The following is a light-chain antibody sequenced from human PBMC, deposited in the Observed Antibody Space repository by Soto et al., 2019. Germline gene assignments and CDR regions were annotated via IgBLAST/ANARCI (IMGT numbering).Light chain of an antibody. CDR2: DAS. Sequence: DIQMTQSPSTLSGSVGDRVSITCRASQSVDRYLAWYQQKPGKAPHLLIYDASSLESGVPSRFSGSGSGTEFTLTISSLQPDDFTTFYCQQYKDYTWTFGQGTRLEI. V-gene: IGKV1-5*01. J-gene: IGKJ5*01. CDR3: QQYKDYTWT. CDR1: QSVDRY.